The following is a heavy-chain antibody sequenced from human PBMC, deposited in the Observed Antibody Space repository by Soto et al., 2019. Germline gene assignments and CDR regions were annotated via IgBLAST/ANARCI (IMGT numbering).Heavy chain of an antibody. CDR3: ARQDYYYYMDV. J-gene: IGHJ6*03. Sequence: SETLSLTCTVSGGSISSYYWSWIRQPPGKGLEWIGYIYYSGSTNYNPSLKSRVTISVDTSKNQFSLKLSSVTAADTAVYYCARQDYYYYMDVWGKGTAVTVSS. V-gene: IGHV4-59*01. CDR1: GGSISSYY. CDR2: IYYSGST.